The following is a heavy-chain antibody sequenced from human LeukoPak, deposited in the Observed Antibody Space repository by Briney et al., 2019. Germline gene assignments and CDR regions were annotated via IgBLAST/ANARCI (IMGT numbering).Heavy chain of an antibody. D-gene: IGHD6-13*01. CDR2: IWCDGSNK. J-gene: IGHJ6*03. CDR3: AKGGGSSWRYYYYYMDV. V-gene: IGHV3-33*06. CDR1: GFTFSSYG. Sequence: GGSLILSCSASGFTFSSYGMYWVRRAPGKGLEWVAVIWCDGSNKYYADSVKGRFTISRDNSKNTLYLQMNSLRAEDTAVYYCAKGGGSSWRYYYYYMDVWGKGTTVTVSS.